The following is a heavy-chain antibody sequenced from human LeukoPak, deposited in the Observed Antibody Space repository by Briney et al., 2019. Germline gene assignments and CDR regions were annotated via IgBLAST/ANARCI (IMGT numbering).Heavy chain of an antibody. J-gene: IGHJ4*02. D-gene: IGHD3-3*01. Sequence: GPSVKVSCKASGDTFSSYYMHWVRQAPGQGLEWMGIINPSGGSTTYAQKFQGRVTMTRDTSTSTVYMELSSLRSEDTAVYYCARGGVLRFLEHLDYWGQGTLVTVSS. CDR2: INPSGGST. CDR1: GDTFSSYY. V-gene: IGHV1-46*01. CDR3: ARGGVLRFLEHLDY.